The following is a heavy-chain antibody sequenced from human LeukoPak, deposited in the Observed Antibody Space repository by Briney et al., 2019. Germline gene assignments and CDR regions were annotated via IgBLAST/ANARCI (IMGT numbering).Heavy chain of an antibody. J-gene: IGHJ4*02. Sequence: GGSLRLSCAASGFTFSSYAMSWVRQAPGKGLEWVSAISGSGGSTYYADSVKGRFTISRDNSKNTLYLQMNSLRAEDTAVYYCARDLMGIAYRGAFYYWGQGTLVTVSS. CDR1: GFTFSSYA. CDR3: ARDLMGIAYRGAFYY. D-gene: IGHD6-13*01. V-gene: IGHV3-23*01. CDR2: ISGSGGST.